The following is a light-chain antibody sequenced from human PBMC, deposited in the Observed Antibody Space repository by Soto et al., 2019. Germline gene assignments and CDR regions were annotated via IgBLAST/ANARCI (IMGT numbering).Light chain of an antibody. Sequence: SYVLTQAPSVSVAPGETARVTCGGNNIGSKSVHWYRQKPGQAPVLVIYYDRDRPSGIPERFAGSNSGNTATLTISGVEAGDEADYYCQVWDRSSDHRGVVFGGGTKLTVL. V-gene: IGLV3-21*04. CDR2: YDR. J-gene: IGLJ2*01. CDR3: QVWDRSSDHRGVV. CDR1: NIGSKS.